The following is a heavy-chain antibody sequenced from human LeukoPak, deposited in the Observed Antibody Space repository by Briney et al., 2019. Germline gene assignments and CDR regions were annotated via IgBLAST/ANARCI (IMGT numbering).Heavy chain of an antibody. CDR3: AKAGAVVVVAAKYFDY. Sequence: SETLSLTCTVSGGSISSSSYYWGWIRQPPGKGLEWIGSIYHSGSTYYNPSLKSRVTISVDTSKNQFSLKLSSVTAADTAVYYCAKAGAVVVVAAKYFDYWGQGTLVTVSS. J-gene: IGHJ4*02. V-gene: IGHV4-39*07. CDR2: IYHSGST. CDR1: GGSISSSSYY. D-gene: IGHD2-15*01.